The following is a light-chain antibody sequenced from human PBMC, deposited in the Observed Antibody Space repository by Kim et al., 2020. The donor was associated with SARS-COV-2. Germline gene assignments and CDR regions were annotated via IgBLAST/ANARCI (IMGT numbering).Light chain of an antibody. J-gene: IGKJ1*01. Sequence: LSPGERATLSCRASETINNYLAWYQQKLGQAPRLLIHEASQRAAGIPGRFSAAGSGTDFTLTITSLEPEDFAVYYCQQRSEWPGTFSQGTKVDIK. CDR2: EAS. CDR3: QQRSEWPGT. CDR1: ETINNY. V-gene: IGKV3-11*01.